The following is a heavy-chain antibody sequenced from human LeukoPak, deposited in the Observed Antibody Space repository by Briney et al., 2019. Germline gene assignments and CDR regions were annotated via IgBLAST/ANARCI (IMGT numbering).Heavy chain of an antibody. D-gene: IGHD5-18*01. V-gene: IGHV3-53*01. CDR1: GGSISSYY. Sequence: PSETLSLTCTVSGGSISSYYWSWIRQPAGKGLEWVSVIYSGGSTYYADSVKGRFTISRDSSKNTLYLQMNSLRAEDTAVYYCARALRGYSYGYDYYYMDVWGKGTTVTVSS. CDR2: IYSGGST. J-gene: IGHJ6*03. CDR3: ARALRGYSYGYDYYYMDV.